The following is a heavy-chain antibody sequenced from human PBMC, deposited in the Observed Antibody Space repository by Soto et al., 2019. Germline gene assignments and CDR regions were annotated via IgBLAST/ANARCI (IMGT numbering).Heavy chain of an antibody. J-gene: IGHJ4*02. V-gene: IGHV3-21*01. CDR1: GFPFSSYS. D-gene: IGHD5-12*01. CDR3: ARGPTMATITFSAY. Sequence: EVQLVESGGGLVKPGGSLRLSCAASGFPFSSYSMNWVRQAPGKGLEWVSSISSSSYIYYADSLQGRFTISRDNAKNSLYLQMNSLRAEDTAVYYCARGPTMATITFSAYWGQGTLVTVSS. CDR2: ISSSSYI.